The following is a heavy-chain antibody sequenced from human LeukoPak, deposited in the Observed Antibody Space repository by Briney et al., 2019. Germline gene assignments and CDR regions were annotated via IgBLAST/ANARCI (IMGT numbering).Heavy chain of an antibody. CDR1: GFTFSSYA. J-gene: IGHJ4*02. Sequence: PGGPLRLSCSASGFTFSSYAMHWVRQAPGKGLEYVSAISSNGGSTYYADSVKGRFTISRDNSKNTLYLQMSSLRAEDTAVYYCVKDMRGCSGGSCYGTFDYWGQGTLVTVSS. D-gene: IGHD2-15*01. CDR3: VKDMRGCSGGSCYGTFDY. CDR2: ISSNGGST. V-gene: IGHV3-64D*09.